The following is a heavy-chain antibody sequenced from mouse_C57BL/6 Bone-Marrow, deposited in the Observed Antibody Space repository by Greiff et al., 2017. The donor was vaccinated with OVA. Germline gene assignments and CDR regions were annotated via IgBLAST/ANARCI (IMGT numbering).Heavy chain of an antibody. CDR2: IYPGGGYT. D-gene: IGHD2-1*01. CDR3: AREYYCNYFDY. CDR1: GYTFTNYW. J-gene: IGHJ2*01. Sequence: QVQLKQSGAELVRPGTSVKMSCKASGYTFTNYWIGWAKQRPGHGLEWIGDIYPGGGYTNYNEKFKGKATLTADKSSSTAYMQFSSLTSEDSAIYYCAREYYCNYFDYWGQGTTLTVSS. V-gene: IGHV1-63*01.